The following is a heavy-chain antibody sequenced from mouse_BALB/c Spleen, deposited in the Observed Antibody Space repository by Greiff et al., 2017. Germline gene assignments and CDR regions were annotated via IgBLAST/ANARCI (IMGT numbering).Heavy chain of an antibody. CDR1: GYTFTSYW. D-gene: IGHD2-4*01. CDR2: INPSTGYT. J-gene: IGHJ3*01. Sequence: VQLQQSGAELAKPGASVKMSCKASGYTFTSYWMHWVKQRPGQGLEWIGYINPSTGYTEYNQKFKDKATLTADKSSSTAYMQLSSLTSEDSAVYYCARTGLSTMITTGFAYWGQGTLVTVSA. CDR3: ARTGLSTMITTGFAY. V-gene: IGHV1-7*01.